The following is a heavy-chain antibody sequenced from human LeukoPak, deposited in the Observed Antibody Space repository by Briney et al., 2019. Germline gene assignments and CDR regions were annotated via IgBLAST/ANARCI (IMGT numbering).Heavy chain of an antibody. CDR2: INHSGST. D-gene: IGHD3-16*01. CDR1: GGSISSSSYY. CDR3: ARIPARNGGFDY. J-gene: IGHJ4*02. Sequence: SETLSLTCTVSGGSISSSSYYWGWIRQPPGKGLEWIGEINHSGSTNYNPSLKSRVTISVDTSKNQFSLKLSSVTAADTAVYYCARIPARNGGFDYWGQGTLVTVSS. V-gene: IGHV4-39*07.